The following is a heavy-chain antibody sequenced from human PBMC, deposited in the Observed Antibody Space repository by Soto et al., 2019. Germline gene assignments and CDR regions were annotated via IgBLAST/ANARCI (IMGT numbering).Heavy chain of an antibody. V-gene: IGHV4-39*01. CDR2: VSSTGSP. CDR1: GGSITNDDYY. D-gene: IGHD3-10*01. CDR3: ARHMARVLIANPYWFET. Sequence: QLHLQESGPGLVKPSETLSLICTVSGGSITNDDYYWAWIRQAPGKGLEWIASVSSTGSPYYNPSLQIVFPVSLDTXKRQVSLRLMSVTATXXAIYYCARHMARVLIANPYWFETWGQGTLVTVSS. J-gene: IGHJ5*02.